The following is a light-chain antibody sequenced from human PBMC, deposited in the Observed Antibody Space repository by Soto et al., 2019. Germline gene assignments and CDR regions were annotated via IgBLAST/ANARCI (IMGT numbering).Light chain of an antibody. Sequence: EIVSTQSPGTLSSSPGERATLSCRASQSVSSSYLAWYQQKPGQAPRLLIYGASNRATGIPDRFSGSGSGTDFTLTISRLEPEDFAVYYCQQYDSLITFGQGTRLEIK. CDR3: QQYDSLIT. V-gene: IGKV3-20*01. CDR1: QSVSSSY. J-gene: IGKJ5*01. CDR2: GAS.